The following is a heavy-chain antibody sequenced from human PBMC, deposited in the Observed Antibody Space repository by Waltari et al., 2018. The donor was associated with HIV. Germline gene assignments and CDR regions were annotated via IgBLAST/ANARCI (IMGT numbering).Heavy chain of an antibody. CDR2: ISDSGYNT. CDR1: GLTFSSYA. D-gene: IGHD3-10*01. CDR3: AKDRRGYLARGVFPEY. V-gene: IGHV3-23*01. J-gene: IGHJ4*02. Sequence: VQLLESGGDLVQPGGSLRLSCVASGLTFSSYAMRWVRQAPGKGLEWVSVISDSGYNTYYADSVKGRFTNSRDNSKNTLYLQMNSLRAEDTAIYYCAKDRRGYLARGVFPEYWGQGTLVTVSS.